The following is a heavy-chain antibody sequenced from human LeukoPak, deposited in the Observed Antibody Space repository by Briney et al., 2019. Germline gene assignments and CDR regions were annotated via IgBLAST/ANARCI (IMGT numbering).Heavy chain of an antibody. CDR2: IYYSGSS. V-gene: IGHV4-39*02. Sequence: PSETLSLTSTVSGGSVSSGGSYWAWLRQPPGTGLEWIGSIYYSGSSYYNPSLKSRVTISVDMSKNHFSLKVNSVTAADTAVYYCARLRLAAAGTAYYFENWGQGTLVTVSS. CDR1: GGSVSSGGSY. J-gene: IGHJ4*02. D-gene: IGHD6-13*01. CDR3: ARLRLAAAGTAYYFEN.